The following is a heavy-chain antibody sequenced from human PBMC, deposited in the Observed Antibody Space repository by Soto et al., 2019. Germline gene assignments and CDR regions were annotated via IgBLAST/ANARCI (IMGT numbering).Heavy chain of an antibody. CDR1: GGSISSSYY. V-gene: IGHV4-39*01. Sequence: SETLSLTCTVSGGSISSSYYWGWIRKPPGKGLEWIGSIYYSGSTYYNPSLKSRVSISVDTSKNQFSLKLSSVIAAVTAVYYCARHTDDILTGNEALDIWGQGTVVT. J-gene: IGHJ3*02. CDR2: IYYSGST. D-gene: IGHD3-9*01. CDR3: ARHTDDILTGNEALDI.